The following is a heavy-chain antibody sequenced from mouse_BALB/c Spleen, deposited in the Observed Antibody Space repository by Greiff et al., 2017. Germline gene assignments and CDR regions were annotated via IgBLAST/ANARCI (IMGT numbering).Heavy chain of an antibody. Sequence: EVKLQESGPGLVKPSQSLSLTCSVTGYSITSGYYWNWIRQFPGNKLEWMGYISYDGSNNYNPSLKNRISITRDTSKNQFFLKLNSVTTEDTATYYCARDLGGYYGAWFAYWGQGTLVTVSA. CDR1: GYSITSGYY. CDR2: ISYDGSN. CDR3: ARDLGGYYGAWFAY. V-gene: IGHV3-6*02. J-gene: IGHJ3*01. D-gene: IGHD2-3*01.